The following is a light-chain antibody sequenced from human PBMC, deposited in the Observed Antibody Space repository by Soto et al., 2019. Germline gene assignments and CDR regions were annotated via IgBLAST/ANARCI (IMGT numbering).Light chain of an antibody. Sequence: QSVLTQPPSASGTPGQRVTISCSGSTSNIGSNTVNWFQHLPGTAPKLLIHGNNQRPSGVPDRFSGSKSGTSASLAISGLQSEDEADYYCATWADSLTGLYVFGTGTKLTVL. CDR1: TSNIGSNT. CDR3: ATWADSLTGLYV. CDR2: GNN. V-gene: IGLV1-44*01. J-gene: IGLJ1*01.